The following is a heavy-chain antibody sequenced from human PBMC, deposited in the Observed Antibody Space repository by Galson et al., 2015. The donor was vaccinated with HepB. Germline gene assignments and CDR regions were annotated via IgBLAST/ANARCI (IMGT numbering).Heavy chain of an antibody. D-gene: IGHD6-19*01. CDR3: ARDPGGWYHRGGPIDY. CDR2: TYYRSKWYN. J-gene: IGHJ4*02. Sequence: CAISGDSVSSNSAAWNWIRQSPSRGLEWLGRTYYRSKWYNDYAVSVKSRITINPDTSKNQFSLQLNSVTPEDTAVYYYARDPGGWYHRGGPIDYWGQGTLVTVSS. V-gene: IGHV6-1*01. CDR1: GDSVSSNSAA.